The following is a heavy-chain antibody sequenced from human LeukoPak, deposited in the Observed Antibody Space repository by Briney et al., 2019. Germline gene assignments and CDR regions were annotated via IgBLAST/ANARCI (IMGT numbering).Heavy chain of an antibody. V-gene: IGHV3-30-3*01. CDR2: ISYDGSNK. CDR3: ARETPIAAAGTGEFDY. J-gene: IGHJ4*02. CDR1: GFTFSSYA. Sequence: GGSLRLSCAASGFTFSSYAMHWVRQAPGKGLEWVAVISYDGSNKYYADSVKGRFTISRDNSKNTLYLQMNSLRAEDTAVYYCARETPIAAAGTGEFDYWGQGTLVTVSS. D-gene: IGHD6-13*01.